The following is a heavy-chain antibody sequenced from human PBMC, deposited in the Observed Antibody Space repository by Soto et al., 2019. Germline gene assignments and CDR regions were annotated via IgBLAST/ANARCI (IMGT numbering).Heavy chain of an antibody. D-gene: IGHD3-10*01. CDR1: GYTFTSYD. Sequence: QVQLVQSGAEVKKPGASVKVSCKASGYTFTSYDINWVRQATGQGLEWMGWMNPNSGNTGYAQKFQGRVTMTRNTSLSTAYMELSSLRSEDTAVYYCARRAPLWFGGGLGYWGQGTLVTVSS. J-gene: IGHJ4*02. CDR2: MNPNSGNT. V-gene: IGHV1-8*01. CDR3: ARRAPLWFGGGLGY.